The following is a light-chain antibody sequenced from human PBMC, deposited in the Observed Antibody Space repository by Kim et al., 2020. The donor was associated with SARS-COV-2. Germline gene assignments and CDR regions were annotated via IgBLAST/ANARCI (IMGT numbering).Light chain of an antibody. Sequence: SYELTQPPSVSVSPGQTASITCSGDKLGDKYACWYQQMPGQSPVLVIYQDSKRPSGIPERFSGSNSGNTATLTISGTQAMDEADYYCQAWDSSVVFGGGTQLTVL. CDR1: KLGDKY. V-gene: IGLV3-1*01. J-gene: IGLJ2*01. CDR3: QAWDSSVV. CDR2: QDS.